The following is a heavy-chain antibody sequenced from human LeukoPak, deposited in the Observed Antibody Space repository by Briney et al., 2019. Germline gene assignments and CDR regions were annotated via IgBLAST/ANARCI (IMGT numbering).Heavy chain of an antibody. J-gene: IGHJ3*02. D-gene: IGHD6-19*01. Sequence: GGSLRLSCAASGFTFSRYWITWVRQAPGKGLEWVANIKQDESEKDYVDSVKGRFTISRDNAKNSLYLQMNSLRAEDTAVYYCARGLAVTARGSFDIWGQGTMVTVSS. CDR1: GFTFSRYW. V-gene: IGHV3-7*03. CDR2: IKQDESEK. CDR3: ARGLAVTARGSFDI.